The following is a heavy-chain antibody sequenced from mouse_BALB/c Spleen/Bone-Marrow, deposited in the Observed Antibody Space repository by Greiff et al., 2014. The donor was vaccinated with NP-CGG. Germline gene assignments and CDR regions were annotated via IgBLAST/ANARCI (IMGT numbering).Heavy chain of an antibody. D-gene: IGHD2-3*01. CDR1: GYSITSGFY. J-gene: IGHJ2*01. CDR2: ISYDGSN. V-gene: IGHV3-6*02. CDR3: ARDWDGYYFDY. Sequence: VQLKESGPGLVKPSQSLSLTCSVTGYSITSGFYWKWIRQFPGNKMEWMGYISYDGSNNYNPSLKNRISITRDTSKNQFFLKLNSVTTEDTATYYCARDWDGYYFDYWGQGTTLTVSS.